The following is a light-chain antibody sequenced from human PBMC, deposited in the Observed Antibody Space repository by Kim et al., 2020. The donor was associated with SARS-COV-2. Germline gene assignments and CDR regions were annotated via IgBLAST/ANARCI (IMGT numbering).Light chain of an antibody. J-gene: IGLJ3*02. CDR3: SAYTYTTTWV. CDR2: AVY. V-gene: IGLV2-18*02. Sequence: QSALTQPPSVSASPGQSVTISCTRTSSDVGLYDRVSWYQHTPGTAPKLIIFAVYDRPSVVPDRFSGSKSGKTASLTISGLQADDEADYYCSAYTYTTTWVFGGGTKVTVL. CDR1: SSDVGLYDR.